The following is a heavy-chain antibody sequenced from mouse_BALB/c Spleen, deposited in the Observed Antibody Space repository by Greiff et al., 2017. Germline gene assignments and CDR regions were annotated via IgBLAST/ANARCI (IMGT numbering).Heavy chain of an antibody. J-gene: IGHJ3*01. CDR3: ARRTMLYGSSPFAY. D-gene: IGHD1-1*01. CDR2: ILPGSGST. CDR1: GYTFSSYW. V-gene: IGHV1-9*01. Sequence: VKLLESGAELMKPGASVKISCKATGYTFSSYWIEWVKQRPGHGLEWIGEILPGSGSTNYNEKFKGKATFTADTSSNTAYMQLSSLTSEDSAVYYCARRTMLYGSSPFAYWGQGTLVTVSA.